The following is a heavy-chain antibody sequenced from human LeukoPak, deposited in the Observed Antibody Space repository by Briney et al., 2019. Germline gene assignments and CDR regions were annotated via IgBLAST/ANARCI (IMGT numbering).Heavy chain of an antibody. D-gene: IGHD3-3*01. V-gene: IGHV1-24*01. CDR3: ARLRNTAILLFGVVTTYNWFDP. Sequence: ASVKVSCKVSGYTLTELSMHWVRQAPGKGLEWMGGFDPEDGETIYAQKFQGRVTMTEDTSTDTAYMELSSLRSEDTAVYYCARLRNTAILLFGVVTTYNWFDPWGQGTLVTVSS. J-gene: IGHJ5*02. CDR2: FDPEDGET. CDR1: GYTLTELS.